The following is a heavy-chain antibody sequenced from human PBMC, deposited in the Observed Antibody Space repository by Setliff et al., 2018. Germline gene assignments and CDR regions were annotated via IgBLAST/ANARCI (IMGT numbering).Heavy chain of an antibody. D-gene: IGHD5-18*01. CDR1: GYTVRNYA. Sequence: GASVKVSCKASGYTVRNYAFAWVRQAPGQGLEWVGWISVYNGDTNYAQKFQGRVTLTTDTSTSTAYMELRSLTSDDSAFYYCARAPSVELVTIRTNSWFTYWGQGTRFTVSS. CDR2: ISVYNGDT. J-gene: IGHJ4*02. V-gene: IGHV1-18*01. CDR3: ARAPSVELVTIRTNSWFTY.